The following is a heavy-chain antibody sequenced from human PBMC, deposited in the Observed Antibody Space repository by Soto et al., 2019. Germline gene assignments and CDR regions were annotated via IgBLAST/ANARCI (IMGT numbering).Heavy chain of an antibody. D-gene: IGHD3-22*01. CDR3: ARDQRGSSGYGTLYYNYGMDV. Sequence: GSLRLACAAFGFTFSIYCRHGVLQAPWKGLVWVSRINRDGSSTSYADSVKGRFTISRDNAKNTLYLQMNSLRAEDTAVYHCARDQRGSSGYGTLYYNYGMDVGGQGTTATVSS. V-gene: IGHV3-74*01. CDR1: GFTFSIYC. CDR2: INRDGSST. J-gene: IGHJ6*02.